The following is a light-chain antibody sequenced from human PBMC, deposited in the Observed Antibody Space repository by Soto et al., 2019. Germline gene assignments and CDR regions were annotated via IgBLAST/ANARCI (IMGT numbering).Light chain of an antibody. CDR3: ATWDSSLSAGV. V-gene: IGLV2-11*01. CDR2: DVS. Sequence: QSALTQPRSVSGSPGQSVTISCTGTSSDVGGYNYVSWYQQHPGKAPKLMIYDVSKRPSGIPDRFSGSKSGTSATLGITGLQTGDEADYYCATWDSSLSAGVFGGGTKVTVL. J-gene: IGLJ2*01. CDR1: SSDVGGYNY.